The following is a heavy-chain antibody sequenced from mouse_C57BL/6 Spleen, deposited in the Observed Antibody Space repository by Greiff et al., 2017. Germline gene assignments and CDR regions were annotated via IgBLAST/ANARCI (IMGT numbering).Heavy chain of an antibody. CDR1: GFNIKNTY. CDR2: IDPANGNT. J-gene: IGHJ2*01. V-gene: IGHV14-3*01. D-gene: IGHD1-1*01. Sequence: EVQLQQSVAELVRPGASVKLSCTASGFNIKNTYMHWVKQRPEQGLEWIGRIDPANGNTKYAPKFQGKDTITADTSSNTAYLQLSSLTSEDTAIYYGASPGSSEVYYFDYWGQGTTLTVSS. CDR3: ASPGSSEVYYFDY.